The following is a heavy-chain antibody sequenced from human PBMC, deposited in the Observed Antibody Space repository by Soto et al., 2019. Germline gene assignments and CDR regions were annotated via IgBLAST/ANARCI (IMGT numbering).Heavy chain of an antibody. CDR3: ARDHDVVVPAAHHDY. CDR2: ISAYNGNT. V-gene: IGHV1-18*01. J-gene: IGHJ4*02. Sequence: ASVKVSCKASGYTFTSYGISWVRQAPGQGLEWMGWISAYNGNTNYAQKLQGRVTMTTDTSTSTAYMELGSLRSDDTAVYYCARDHDVVVPAAHHDYWGQGTLVTVSS. CDR1: GYTFTSYG. D-gene: IGHD2-2*01.